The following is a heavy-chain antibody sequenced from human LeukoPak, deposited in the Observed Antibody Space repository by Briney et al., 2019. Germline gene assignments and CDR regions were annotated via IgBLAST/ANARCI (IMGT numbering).Heavy chain of an antibody. Sequence: GGSLRLSCAASGFTFSSYSMNWVRQAPGKGLEWVSSISSSSNSIYYADSMKGRFTISRDNAKTSLFLQMNSLRIDDTAMYYCTRTVNAASDFWGQGTLVTVSS. J-gene: IGHJ4*02. D-gene: IGHD2-15*01. V-gene: IGHV3-21*04. CDR1: GFTFSSYS. CDR2: ISSSSNSI. CDR3: TRTVNAASDF.